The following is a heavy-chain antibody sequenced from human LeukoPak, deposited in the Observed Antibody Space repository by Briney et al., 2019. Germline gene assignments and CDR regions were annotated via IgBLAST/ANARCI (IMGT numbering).Heavy chain of an antibody. CDR1: GGSFSGYY. D-gene: IGHD3-10*01. J-gene: IGHJ3*02. Sequence: PSETLSLTCAVYGGSFSGYYWSWIRQPPGKGLEWIGEINHSGSTNYNPSLKSRVTISVDTSKNQFSLKLSSVTAADTAMYYCARVIPNYYDSGSYLGAFDIWGQGTMVTVSS. V-gene: IGHV4-34*01. CDR3: ARVIPNYYDSGSYLGAFDI. CDR2: INHSGST.